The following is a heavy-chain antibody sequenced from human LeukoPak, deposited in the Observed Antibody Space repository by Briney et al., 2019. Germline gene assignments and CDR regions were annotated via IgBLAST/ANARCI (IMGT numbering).Heavy chain of an antibody. CDR2: ISGNGVST. D-gene: IGHD5-24*01. Sequence: PGGSLRLSCSASGFTFSMSAMHWVRQAPGKGLQYVSVISGNGVSTSYADSVKGRFTISRDNSKNTVYLQMSSLIAEDTAVYYCVGDGRDGYNRYFHHWGQGTLVTVCS. V-gene: IGHV3-64D*06. J-gene: IGHJ1*01. CDR1: GFTFSMSA. CDR3: VGDGRDGYNRYFHH.